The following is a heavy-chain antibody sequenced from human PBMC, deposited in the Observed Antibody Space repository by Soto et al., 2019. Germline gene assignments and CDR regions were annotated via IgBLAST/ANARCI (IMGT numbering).Heavy chain of an antibody. CDR1: GYTFTYRY. Sequence: SVKVSCKASGYTFTYRYLHWVRQAPGQALEWMGWITPFNGNTNYAQKFQDRVTITRDRSMSTAYMELSSLRSEDTAMYYCAIWVRQRFDSSGWYYFDYWGQGTLVTVSS. V-gene: IGHV1-45*02. D-gene: IGHD6-19*01. J-gene: IGHJ4*02. CDR3: AIWVRQRFDSSGWYYFDY. CDR2: ITPFNGNT.